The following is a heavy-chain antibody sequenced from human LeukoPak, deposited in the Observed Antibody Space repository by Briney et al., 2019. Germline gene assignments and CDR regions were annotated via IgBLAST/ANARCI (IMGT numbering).Heavy chain of an antibody. CDR2: SSDSGST. Sequence: SETLSLTCTVSGGSTSSYYWSWIRQPPGKGLEWIGYSSDSGSTNYNPSLKSRVALLVDTSKNQFSLNLFSVTAADTAVYYCARGTDYGDSWGQGTLVTVSS. J-gene: IGHJ4*02. CDR1: GGSTSSYY. V-gene: IGHV4-59*01. CDR3: ARGTDYGDS. D-gene: IGHD2-2*01.